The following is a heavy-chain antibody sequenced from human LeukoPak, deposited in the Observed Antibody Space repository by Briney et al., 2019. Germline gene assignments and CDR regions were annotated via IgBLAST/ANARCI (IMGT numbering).Heavy chain of an antibody. CDR3: AQETSRGPNGVTGYYFDY. Sequence: GGSLRLSCAASGFTFSSYAMRWVRQAPGKGLEWVSAISGSGANTHYADSVKGRFTISRDNSKNTLYLQMNSLRAEDTAVYYCAQETSRGPNGVTGYYFDYWGQGTLVTVSS. CDR1: GFTFSSYA. J-gene: IGHJ4*02. V-gene: IGHV3-23*01. D-gene: IGHD2-8*01. CDR2: ISGSGANT.